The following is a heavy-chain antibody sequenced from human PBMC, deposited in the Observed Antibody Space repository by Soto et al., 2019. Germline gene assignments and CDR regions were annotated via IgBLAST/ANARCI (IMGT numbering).Heavy chain of an antibody. CDR2: IYYSGST. J-gene: IGHJ6*02. V-gene: IGHV4-59*01. CDR1: GGSISSYY. D-gene: IGHD3-9*01. Sequence: PSETLSLTCTVSGGSISSYYWSWIRQPPGKGLEWIGYIYYSGSTNYNPSLKSRVTISVDTSKNQFSLKLSSVTAADTAVYYCAADGADRPDWFYYGLDVWGQGTTVTVSS. CDR3: AADGADRPDWFYYGLDV.